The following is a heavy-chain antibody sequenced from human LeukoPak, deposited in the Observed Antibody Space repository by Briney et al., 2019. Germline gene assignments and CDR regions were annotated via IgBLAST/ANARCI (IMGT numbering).Heavy chain of an antibody. V-gene: IGHV1-3*01. CDR3: ARSYSSSWYHFDY. Sequence: GASVTVSCKASGYTFTSYAMHWVRQAPGQRLEWMGWINAGNGNTKYSQKFQGRVTITRDTSASTAYMELSSLRSEDTAVYYCARSYSSSWYHFDYWGQGTLVTVPS. CDR1: GYTFTSYA. D-gene: IGHD6-13*01. J-gene: IGHJ4*02. CDR2: INAGNGNT.